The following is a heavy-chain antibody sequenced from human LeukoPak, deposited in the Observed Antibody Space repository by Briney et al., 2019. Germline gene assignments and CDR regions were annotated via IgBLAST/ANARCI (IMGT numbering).Heavy chain of an antibody. CDR3: ARGAGALGY. D-gene: IGHD7-27*01. Sequence: SETLSLTCAVYGGSFSGYYWSWIRQPPGKGLEWIGEINHSGSTNYNPSLKSRVTISVDTSKNQFSLKLSSVTAADTAVYYCARGAGALGYWGQGTLATVSS. CDR2: INHSGST. V-gene: IGHV4-34*01. J-gene: IGHJ4*02. CDR1: GGSFSGYY.